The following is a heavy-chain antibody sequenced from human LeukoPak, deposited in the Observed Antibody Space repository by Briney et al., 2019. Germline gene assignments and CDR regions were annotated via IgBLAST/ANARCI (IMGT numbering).Heavy chain of an antibody. Sequence: GGSLRLSCAASGFTVSDYSMAWVRQAPGKGLEWVSGIIGGAGGTYYADSVKGRFTISRDNSKNTLYLQMNSLRAEDTAVYYCTHGSMYQLDYWGQGTLVTVSS. CDR2: IIGGAGGT. CDR3: THGSMYQLDY. CDR1: GFTVSDYS. D-gene: IGHD2-2*01. J-gene: IGHJ4*02. V-gene: IGHV3-23*01.